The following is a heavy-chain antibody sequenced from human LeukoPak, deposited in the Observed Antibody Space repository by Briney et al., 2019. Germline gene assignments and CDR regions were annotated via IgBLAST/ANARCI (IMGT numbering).Heavy chain of an antibody. CDR3: GKVPVTTCSSAVFYPFDY. D-gene: IGHD2-2*01. CDR2: IDYSGGSS. CDR1: GFTLSSYE. V-gene: IGHV3-23*01. Sequence: GGSLRLSCTVSGFTLSSYEMSWIRQAPGKGLEWVSSIDYSGGSSYYADSVKGRFTISRDDSKNTLYLQLNSLRAEDTAVYSLGKVPVTTCSSAVFYPFDYWGQETLGT. J-gene: IGHJ4*02.